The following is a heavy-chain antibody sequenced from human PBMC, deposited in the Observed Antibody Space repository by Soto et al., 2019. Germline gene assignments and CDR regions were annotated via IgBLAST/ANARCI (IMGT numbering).Heavy chain of an antibody. V-gene: IGHV3-23*01. CDR2: ISGSGGNT. CDR3: AKSAMVRGGGWFDP. CDR1: RFTFSTYA. J-gene: IGHJ5*02. Sequence: EVQLLESGGGLVQPGGSLRLSCAASRFTFSTYAMTWVRQAPGKGLEWVSDISGSGGNTYYADSVKGRLTIFRDNSKNTLYLQMNSLRAEATAVYYCAKSAMVRGGGWFDPWGQGTLVTVSS. D-gene: IGHD3-10*01.